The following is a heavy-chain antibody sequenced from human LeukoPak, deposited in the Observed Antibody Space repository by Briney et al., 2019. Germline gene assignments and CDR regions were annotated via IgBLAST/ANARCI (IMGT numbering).Heavy chain of an antibody. V-gene: IGHV4-39*01. Sequence: SETLSLTCTVSGVSISSSNSYWGWIRQPPGKGLEWIGSIYYSGNTYYNASLKSQVSISIDTSKNQFSLRLTSVTAADTAVYYCARLSYYYYYMDVWGKGTTVTISS. CDR3: ARLSYYYYYMDV. D-gene: IGHD2-2*01. J-gene: IGHJ6*03. CDR2: IYYSGNT. CDR1: GVSISSSNSY.